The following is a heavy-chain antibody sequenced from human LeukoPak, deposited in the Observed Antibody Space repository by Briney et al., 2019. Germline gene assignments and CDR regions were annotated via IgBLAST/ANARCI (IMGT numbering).Heavy chain of an antibody. CDR1: GFPFSSYA. D-gene: IGHD5-18*01. Sequence: PGGSLRLSCAASGFPFSSYAMRWVRQAPGKGLEGVSAISGSGGSTYYADSVKGRFTISRDNSKNTLYLQMNSLRAEDTAVYYCAKHSYGFLDFDYWGQGTLVTVSS. CDR2: ISGSGGST. CDR3: AKHSYGFLDFDY. V-gene: IGHV3-23*01. J-gene: IGHJ4*02.